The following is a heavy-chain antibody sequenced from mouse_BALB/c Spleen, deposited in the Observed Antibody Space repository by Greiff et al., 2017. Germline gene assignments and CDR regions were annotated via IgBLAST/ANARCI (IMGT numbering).Heavy chain of an antibody. D-gene: IGHD1-1*01. Sequence: EVMLVESGGGLVKPGGSLKLSCAASGFTFSSYAMSWVRQTPEKRLEWVASISSGGSTYYPDSVKGRFTISRDNARNILYLQMSSLRSEDTAMYYCARGGYGSSYRYFDYWGQGTTLTVSS. J-gene: IGHJ2*01. V-gene: IGHV5-6-5*01. CDR3: ARGGYGSSYRYFDY. CDR2: ISSGGST. CDR1: GFTFSSYA.